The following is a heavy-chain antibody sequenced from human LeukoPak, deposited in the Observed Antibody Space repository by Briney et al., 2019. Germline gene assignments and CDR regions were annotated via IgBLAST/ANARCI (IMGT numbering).Heavy chain of an antibody. J-gene: IGHJ6*02. D-gene: IGHD1-26*01. CDR2: IIPILGIS. CDR1: RYTFTDHY. Sequence: SVKVSCKASRYTFTDHYLHWVRQAPGQGLEWMGRIIPILGISNYAQKFQGRVTITADKSTSTAYMELSSLRSEDTAVYYCARGDSGTPGRYGMDVRGQGTTVTVSS. V-gene: IGHV1-69*04. CDR3: ARGDSGTPGRYGMDV.